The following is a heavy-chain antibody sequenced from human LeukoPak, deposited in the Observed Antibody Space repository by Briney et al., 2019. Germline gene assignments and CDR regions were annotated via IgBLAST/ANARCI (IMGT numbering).Heavy chain of an antibody. CDR1: GFTFSGYA. V-gene: IGHV3-23*01. Sequence: PGGSLILSCEASGFTFSGYAMSWVRQAPGKGLEWVSSINAFGARTYYADSVKGRFTISRDNSKNTLYLQMNSLRAEDTALYYCAKVALGYCSGSSCYYFDYGGQGTLVTVSS. CDR2: INAFGART. J-gene: IGHJ4*02. CDR3: AKVALGYCSGSSCYYFDY. D-gene: IGHD2-15*01.